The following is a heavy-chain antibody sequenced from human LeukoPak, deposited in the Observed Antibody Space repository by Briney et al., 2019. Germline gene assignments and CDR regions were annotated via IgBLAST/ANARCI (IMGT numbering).Heavy chain of an antibody. CDR3: ARAGYCSGGSCYGSDY. V-gene: IGHV3-33*01. Sequence: GRSLRLSCAASGFTFSSYGMHWVRQAPGKGLEWVAAIWYDGSIQYYADSVKGRFTISRDNSKDTLYLQMDSLRAEDTAVYYCARAGYCSGGSCYGSDYWGQGTLVSVSS. CDR2: IWYDGSIQ. CDR1: GFTFSSYG. D-gene: IGHD2-15*01. J-gene: IGHJ4*02.